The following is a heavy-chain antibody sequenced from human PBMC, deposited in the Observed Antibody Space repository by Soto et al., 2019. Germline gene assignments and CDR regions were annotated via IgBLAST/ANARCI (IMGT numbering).Heavy chain of an antibody. D-gene: IGHD6-13*01. Sequence: EVQLVESGGGLVKPGGSLRLSCAASGFTFSSYSMNWVRQAPGKGLEWVSSISSSSSYIYYADSVKGRFTISRDNAKNSLYLQMNSLRAEDTAVYYCARGFGQQLVHDAFDIWGQGTMVTVSS. V-gene: IGHV3-21*01. CDR3: ARGFGQQLVHDAFDI. CDR1: GFTFSSYS. CDR2: ISSSSSYI. J-gene: IGHJ3*02.